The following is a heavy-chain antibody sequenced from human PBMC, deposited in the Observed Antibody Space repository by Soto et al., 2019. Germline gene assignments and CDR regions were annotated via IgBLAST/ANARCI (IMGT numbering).Heavy chain of an antibody. CDR3: AAEKDSTGTTDYYYVMDV. D-gene: IGHD1-7*01. J-gene: IGHJ6*02. CDR1: GFTFTSSA. Sequence: QMQLVQSGPEVKKPGTSVKVSCKASGFTFTSSAVQWVRQARGQRLEWIGWIVVGSGNTNYAQKFQERVTITRDMSTSTAYMELSSLRSEDTAVYYCAAEKDSTGTTDYYYVMDVWGQGTTVTVSS. CDR2: IVVGSGNT. V-gene: IGHV1-58*01.